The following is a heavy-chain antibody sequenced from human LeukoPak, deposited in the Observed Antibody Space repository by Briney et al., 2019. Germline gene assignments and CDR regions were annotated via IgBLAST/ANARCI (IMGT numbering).Heavy chain of an antibody. Sequence: PGGSLRLSCAASGFTFSSYWMHWVRQAPGKGLVWVSHIDIDGRNTRYTDSVKGRFTISRDNAKHTLYLQMNSLRAEDTAVYYCARDRGSPDAFDIWGRGTTVTVSS. CDR1: GFTFSSYW. CDR3: ARDRGSPDAFDI. J-gene: IGHJ3*02. CDR2: IDIDGRNT. D-gene: IGHD6-19*01. V-gene: IGHV3-74*01.